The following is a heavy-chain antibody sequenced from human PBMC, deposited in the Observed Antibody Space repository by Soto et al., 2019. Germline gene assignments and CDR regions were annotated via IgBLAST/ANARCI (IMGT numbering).Heavy chain of an antibody. D-gene: IGHD2-21*02. Sequence: SETLSLTCAVSGGSISSSSYYWGWIRQPPGKGLEWIGSIYYSGSTYYNPSLKSRVTISVDTSKNQFSLKLSSVTAADTAVYYCARAMVVTQNWFDPWGQGTLVTVSS. CDR2: IYYSGST. J-gene: IGHJ5*02. CDR1: GGSISSSSYY. V-gene: IGHV4-39*07. CDR3: ARAMVVTQNWFDP.